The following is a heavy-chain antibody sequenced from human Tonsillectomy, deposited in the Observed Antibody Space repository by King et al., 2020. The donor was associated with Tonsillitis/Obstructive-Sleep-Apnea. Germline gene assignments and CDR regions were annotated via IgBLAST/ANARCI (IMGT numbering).Heavy chain of an antibody. CDR1: GFTFNNYP. CDR2: MSSSDATT. J-gene: IGHJ5*02. V-gene: IGHV3-23*04. D-gene: IGHD3-10*01. Sequence: VQLVESGGGLVQPGGSLRLSCAASGFTFNNYPMTWVRQAPGKGLEWVSAMSSSDATTYYADSVKGRFTISRDNSKNTLYLQMNSLRAEDTAVYYCAKYSGPGKRRFDPWGQGALVTVSS. CDR3: AKYSGPGKRRFDP.